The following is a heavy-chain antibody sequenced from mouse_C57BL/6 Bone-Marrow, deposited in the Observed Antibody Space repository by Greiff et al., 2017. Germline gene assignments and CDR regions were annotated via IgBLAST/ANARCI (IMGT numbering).Heavy chain of an antibody. CDR2: IYPGDGDT. V-gene: IGHV1-82*01. CDR3: ARQPDYYGSSYYFDY. CDR1: GYAFSSSW. Sequence: VQLQQSGPELVKPGASVKISCKASGYAFSSSWMNWVKQRPGKGLEWIGRIYPGDGDTNYNGKFKGKATLTADKSSSTAYMQLSSLTSEDSEVYFCARQPDYYGSSYYFDYWGQGTTLTVSS. J-gene: IGHJ2*01. D-gene: IGHD1-1*01.